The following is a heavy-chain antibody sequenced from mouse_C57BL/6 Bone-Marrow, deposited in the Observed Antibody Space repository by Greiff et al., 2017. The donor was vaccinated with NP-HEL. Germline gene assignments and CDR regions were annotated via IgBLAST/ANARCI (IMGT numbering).Heavy chain of an antibody. CDR1: GFSLTSYG. CDR3: ARTSITTVVGSPYYYAMDY. Sequence: VKLMESGPGLVAPSQSLSITCTVSGFSLTSYGVDWVRQSPGKGLEWLGVIWGVGSTNYNSALKSRLSISKDNSKSQVFLKMNSLQTDDTAMYYCARTSITTVVGSPYYYAMDYWGQGTSVTVSS. J-gene: IGHJ4*01. V-gene: IGHV2-6*01. D-gene: IGHD1-1*01. CDR2: IWGVGST.